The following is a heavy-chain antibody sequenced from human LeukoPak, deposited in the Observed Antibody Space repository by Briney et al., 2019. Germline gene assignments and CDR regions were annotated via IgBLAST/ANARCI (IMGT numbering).Heavy chain of an antibody. CDR3: ARSGYFDWLLRRGFDY. J-gene: IGHJ4*02. V-gene: IGHV4-59*01. CDR2: IYDSGST. D-gene: IGHD3-9*01. Sequence: EALSLTCTVSRGSLSSYYWSWIRQPPGKGLEWIGYIYDSGSTNYHPSLKSRVTISVDTSKNQFSLKLSSVTAADTAVYHCARSGYFDWLLRRGFDYWGQGTLVTVSS. CDR1: RGSLSSYY.